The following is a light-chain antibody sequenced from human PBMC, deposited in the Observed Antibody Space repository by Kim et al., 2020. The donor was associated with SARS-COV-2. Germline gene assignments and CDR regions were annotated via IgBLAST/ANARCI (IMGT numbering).Light chain of an antibody. Sequence: LSPGERPTLSCRASRSVSSNYLAWFQQKPGQAPRLLIYGASSRITGIPDRFSGSGSGTDFTLTISRLEPEDFAVYYCQQYGSSPYTFGQGTKLEIK. V-gene: IGKV3-20*01. CDR1: RSVSSNY. CDR2: GAS. CDR3: QQYGSSPYT. J-gene: IGKJ2*01.